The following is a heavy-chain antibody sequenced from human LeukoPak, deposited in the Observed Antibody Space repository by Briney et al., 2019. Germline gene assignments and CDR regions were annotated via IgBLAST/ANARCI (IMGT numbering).Heavy chain of an antibody. J-gene: IGHJ4*02. Sequence: GESLKISCKGSGYSFTNYWIGWVRQMPGKGLEWMGIFYPGDSDTKYSPSFQGQVTISADKSISTAYLQWSSLKASDTDMYYCARFLSGSYSDCWGQGTLVTVSS. D-gene: IGHD1-26*01. CDR3: ARFLSGSYSDC. CDR2: FYPGDSDT. V-gene: IGHV5-51*01. CDR1: GYSFTNYW.